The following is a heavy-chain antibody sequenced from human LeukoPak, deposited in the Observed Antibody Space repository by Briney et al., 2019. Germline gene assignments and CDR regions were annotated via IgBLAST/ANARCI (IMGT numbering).Heavy chain of an antibody. D-gene: IGHD6-13*01. V-gene: IGHV3-7*01. CDR3: ARDLGIAAAGTLFDY. CDR1: GFTFSSYW. Sequence: PGGSLRLSCAASGFTFSSYWMSWVRQAPGEGLEWVANIKQDGSEKYYVDSVKGRFTISRDNAKNSLYLQMNSLRAEDTAVYYCARDLGIAAAGTLFDYWGQGTLVTVSS. J-gene: IGHJ4*02. CDR2: IKQDGSEK.